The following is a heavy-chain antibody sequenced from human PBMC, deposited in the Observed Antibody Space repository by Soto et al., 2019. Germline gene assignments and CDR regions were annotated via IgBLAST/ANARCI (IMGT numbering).Heavy chain of an antibody. J-gene: IGHJ4*02. Sequence: QITLNESGPTLVKPTQTLTLTCSFSGISLSTRGVGVGWIRQPPGKALEWLALIYWDDDKRSSPSLSSRLTVTKDTSKNQVVLTMTNMDPVDTATYYCAHFRDYGQIDYWAQGTLVTVSS. CDR2: IYWDDDK. CDR3: AHFRDYGQIDY. V-gene: IGHV2-5*02. D-gene: IGHD4-17*01. CDR1: GISLSTRGVG.